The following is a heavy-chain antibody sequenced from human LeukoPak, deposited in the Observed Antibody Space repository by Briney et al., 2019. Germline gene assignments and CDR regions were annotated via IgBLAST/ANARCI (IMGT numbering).Heavy chain of an antibody. J-gene: IGHJ5*02. V-gene: IGHV1-69*05. CDR1: GGTFSSYA. Sequence: GASVKVSCKASGGTFSSYAISWVRQAPGQGLEWMGGIIPIFGTANYAQKFQGRVTITTDESTSTAYMELSSLRSEDTAVYYCARPWGEGCSGGSCYSSWFDPWGQGTLVTVSS. CDR3: ARPWGEGCSGGSCYSSWFDP. D-gene: IGHD2-15*01. CDR2: IIPIFGTA.